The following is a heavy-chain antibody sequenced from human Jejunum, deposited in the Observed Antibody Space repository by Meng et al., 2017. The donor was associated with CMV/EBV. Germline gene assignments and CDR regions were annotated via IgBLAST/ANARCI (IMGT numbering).Heavy chain of an antibody. D-gene: IGHD2-15*01. Sequence: GFTFSMYWMSWVRQAPGYGLEWLANIRQDGSDKYYGDSVRGRFTISRDNAQNSLYLQINSLRVEDSGVYYCARGDGSIHASRLLDYWGQGTLVTVSS. V-gene: IGHV3-7*01. CDR3: ARGDGSIHASRLLDY. CDR1: GFTFSMYW. CDR2: IRQDGSDK. J-gene: IGHJ4*02.